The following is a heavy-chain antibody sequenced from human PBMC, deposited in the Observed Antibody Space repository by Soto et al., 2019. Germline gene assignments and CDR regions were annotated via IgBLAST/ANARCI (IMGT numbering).Heavy chain of an antibody. CDR2: IRSKAYGGTT. CDR3: TRQLQSDSSGWYINWFDP. Sequence: GGSLRLSCTASGFTFGDYAMSWFRQAPGKGLEWVGFIRSKAYGGTTEYAASVKGRFTISRDDSKSIAYLQMNSLKTEDTAVYYCTRQLQSDSSGWYINWFDPWGQGTLVTVSS. D-gene: IGHD6-19*01. CDR1: GFTFGDYA. V-gene: IGHV3-49*03. J-gene: IGHJ5*02.